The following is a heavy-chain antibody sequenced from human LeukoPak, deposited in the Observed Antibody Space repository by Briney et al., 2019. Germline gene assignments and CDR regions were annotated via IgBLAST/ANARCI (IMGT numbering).Heavy chain of an antibody. CDR2: INHSGST. V-gene: IGHV4-34*01. Sequence: PSETLSLTCAVYGGSFSGYYWSWIRQPPGKGLEWIGEINHSGSTNYNPSLKSRVTISVDTSKNQFSLKLSSVTAADTAVYYCARDFDYWGQGTLVTVSS. J-gene: IGHJ4*02. CDR3: ARDFDY. CDR1: GGSFSGYY.